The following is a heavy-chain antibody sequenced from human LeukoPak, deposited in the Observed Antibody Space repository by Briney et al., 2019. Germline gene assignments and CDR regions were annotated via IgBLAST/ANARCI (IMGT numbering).Heavy chain of an antibody. D-gene: IGHD6-13*01. CDR3: TRGVPGIAAAGTGHGYFDL. CDR2: IYSDGIST. V-gene: IGHV3-74*01. Sequence: GGPLRLSCAASRFIFSNYWMHWVRHAPGKGLVWVSRIYSDGISTNYAASVKGRFTISRANAKNTLYLQVNSLRAEDTAIYYCTRGVPGIAAAGTGHGYFDLWGRGTLVTVSS. CDR1: RFIFSNYW. J-gene: IGHJ2*01.